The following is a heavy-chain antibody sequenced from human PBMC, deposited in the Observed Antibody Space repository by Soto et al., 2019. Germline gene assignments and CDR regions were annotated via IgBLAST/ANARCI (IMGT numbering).Heavy chain of an antibody. CDR3: ARTRAVWFDP. Sequence: SETLSLTCTVSGGSISSSSYYWGWIRQPPGKGLEWIGSIYYSGSTYYNPSLKSRVTISVDTSKNQFSLKLSSVTAADTAVYYCARTRAVWFDPWGQGTLVNVSS. J-gene: IGHJ5*02. CDR1: GGSISSSSYY. CDR2: IYYSGST. V-gene: IGHV4-39*01. D-gene: IGHD6-19*01.